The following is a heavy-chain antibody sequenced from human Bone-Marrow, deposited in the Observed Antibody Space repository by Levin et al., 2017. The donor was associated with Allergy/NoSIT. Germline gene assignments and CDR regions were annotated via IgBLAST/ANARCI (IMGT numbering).Heavy chain of an antibody. D-gene: IGHD2/OR15-2a*01. J-gene: IGHJ3*02. CDR1: GYSFGTYW. CDR2: IYPDDSET. V-gene: IGHV5-51*01. Sequence: GESLKISCTSSGYSFGTYWTLWVRQAPGKGLEWMGVIYPDDSETKYSPSFQGQVTISADKSISTAYLQWNNLKASDTAMYYCARLSILGFDIGGHGTMVTVSS. CDR3: ARLSILGFDI.